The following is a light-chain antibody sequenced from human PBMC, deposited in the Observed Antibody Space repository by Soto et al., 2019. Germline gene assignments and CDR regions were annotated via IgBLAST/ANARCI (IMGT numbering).Light chain of an antibody. Sequence: IHLTQSPSSLSASGGDRVTITCRARQGTSRYLAWYQQKLGTAPKLLIYAASTLQSGVPSRFIGSRSGTDFTLTISSLQPEDFATYYCQQLFTFGQGTRLEIK. CDR1: QGTSRY. V-gene: IGKV1-9*01. CDR2: AAS. CDR3: QQLFT. J-gene: IGKJ5*01.